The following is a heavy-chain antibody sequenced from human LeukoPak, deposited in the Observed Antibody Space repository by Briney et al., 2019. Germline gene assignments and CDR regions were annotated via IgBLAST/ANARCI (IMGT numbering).Heavy chain of an antibody. CDR2: IYYSGST. V-gene: IGHV4-39*01. J-gene: IGHJ4*02. CDR1: GGSIRSNSYY. Sequence: SETLSLTCTISGGSIRSNSYYWGWIRQPPGKGLEWIGSIYYSGSTYYSSSLKSRVTISVDPSKNQFSLKLSSVTAADTAVYHCARQEGVSYFSSGSYFDSWGQGALVTASS. D-gene: IGHD3-10*01. CDR3: ARQEGVSYFSSGSYFDS.